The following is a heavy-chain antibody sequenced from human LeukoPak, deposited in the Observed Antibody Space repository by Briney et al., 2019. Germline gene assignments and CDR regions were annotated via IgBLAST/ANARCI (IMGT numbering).Heavy chain of an antibody. Sequence: PEGSLRLSCAASGFTFDDYAMHWVRQAPGKGLEWVSGISWNSGSIGYADSVKGRFTISRDNAKNSLYLQMNSLRAEDTALYYCAKDLLWFGEQYYYYGMDVWGQGTTVTVSS. V-gene: IGHV3-9*01. D-gene: IGHD3-10*01. CDR1: GFTFDDYA. J-gene: IGHJ6*02. CDR2: ISWNSGSI. CDR3: AKDLLWFGEQYYYYGMDV.